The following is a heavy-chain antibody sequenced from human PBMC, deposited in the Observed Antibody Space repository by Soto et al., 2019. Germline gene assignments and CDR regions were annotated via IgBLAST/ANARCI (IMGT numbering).Heavy chain of an antibody. Sequence: GASVKVSCKASGGTFSSYAISWVRQAPGQGLEWMGGIIPIFGTANYAQKFQGRVTITADESTSTAYMELSSLRSEDTAVYYCALNPYSSSWPRGYYFDYWGQGTLVTVSS. J-gene: IGHJ4*02. CDR3: ALNPYSSSWPRGYYFDY. CDR2: IIPIFGTA. D-gene: IGHD6-13*01. V-gene: IGHV1-69*13. CDR1: GGTFSSYA.